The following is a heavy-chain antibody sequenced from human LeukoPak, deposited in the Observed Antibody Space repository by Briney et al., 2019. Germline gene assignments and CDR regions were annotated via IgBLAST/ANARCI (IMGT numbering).Heavy chain of an antibody. Sequence: GASVKVSCKASGYTFTGYYMHWVRQAPGQGLEWMGWINPNSGGTNYAQKFQGRVTMTRDTSISTAYMELSRLRSDDTAVYYCARVLAEGSGLSVGGMDVWGQGTTVTVSS. CDR2: INPNSGGT. D-gene: IGHD3-10*01. V-gene: IGHV1-2*02. CDR3: ARVLAEGSGLSVGGMDV. CDR1: GYTFTGYY. J-gene: IGHJ6*02.